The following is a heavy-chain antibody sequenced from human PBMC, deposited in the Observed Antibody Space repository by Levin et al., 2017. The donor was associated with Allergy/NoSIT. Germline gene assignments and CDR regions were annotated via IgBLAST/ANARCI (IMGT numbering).Heavy chain of an antibody. CDR2: IRYDGNT. J-gene: IGHJ2*01. Sequence: NASETLSLTCTVSGDSFTTYYWSWIRQPPGRGLEWIGYIRYDGNTNYNPSLKSRVTISLDTSKNEFSLNLRSVTAADTAVYFCAREYGGDWYFDLWGRGTLVTVSS. CDR1: GDSFTTYY. V-gene: IGHV4-59*01. CDR3: AREYGGDWYFDL. D-gene: IGHD2-21*01.